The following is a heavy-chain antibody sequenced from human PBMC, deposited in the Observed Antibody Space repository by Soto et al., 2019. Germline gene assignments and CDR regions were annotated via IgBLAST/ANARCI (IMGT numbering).Heavy chain of an antibody. J-gene: IGHJ5*02. CDR3: AIRRGIAVAGPLNWFDP. CDR2: INHSGST. V-gene: IGHV4-34*01. CDR1: GGSFSGYY. Sequence: SETLSLTCAVYGGSFSGYYWSWIRQPPGKGLEWIGEINHSGSTNYNPSLKSRVTISVDTSKNQFSLKLSSVTAADTAGYYCAIRRGIAVAGPLNWFDPWGQGTLVTVSS. D-gene: IGHD6-19*01.